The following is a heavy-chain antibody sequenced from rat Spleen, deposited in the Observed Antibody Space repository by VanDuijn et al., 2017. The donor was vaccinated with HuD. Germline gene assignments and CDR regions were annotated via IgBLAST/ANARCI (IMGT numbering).Heavy chain of an antibody. J-gene: IGHJ2*01. CDR3: ASHTTEGAPFDY. CDR1: GFSLTSYD. CDR2: IWSGGST. V-gene: IGHV2-1*01. D-gene: IGHD1-11*01. Sequence: QVQLKESGPGLVQPSQTLSLTCTVSGFSLTSYDMHWVRQPPGKGLEWMGVIWSGGSTDYNSTLKSRLSISRDTSKSQVFLKVNSLQTEDTAMYFCASHTTEGAPFDYWGQGVMVTVSS.